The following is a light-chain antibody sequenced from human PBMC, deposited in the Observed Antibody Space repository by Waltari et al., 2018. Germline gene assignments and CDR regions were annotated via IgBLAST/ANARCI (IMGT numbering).Light chain of an antibody. CDR3: QAWDSSTYV. J-gene: IGLJ1*01. Sequence: SYELTQPPSVSVSPGQTASITCSGDKLGDKYTSWYQQTPGQSPVLVIYHDSKRPSGIPERFSGSNSGNAATLTIRGTQAMDEADYYCQAWDSSTYVFGSGTTVTVL. V-gene: IGLV3-1*01. CDR2: HDS. CDR1: KLGDKY.